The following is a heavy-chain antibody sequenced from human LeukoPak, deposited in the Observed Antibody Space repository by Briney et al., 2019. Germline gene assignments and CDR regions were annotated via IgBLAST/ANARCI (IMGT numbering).Heavy chain of an antibody. CDR2: VSGTGGMT. J-gene: IGHJ4*02. V-gene: IGHV3-23*01. D-gene: IGHD3-22*01. Sequence: GGSLRLSCAASGFSFSNYAMSWVRQAPGKGLEWVSVVSGTGGMTQYADSVKGRFTISRDNSKNTLYLQMNSLSAEDTAVYYCAKSRTNYYDSGDAFDFWGQGTLVTVSS. CDR3: AKSRTNYYDSGDAFDF. CDR1: GFSFSNYA.